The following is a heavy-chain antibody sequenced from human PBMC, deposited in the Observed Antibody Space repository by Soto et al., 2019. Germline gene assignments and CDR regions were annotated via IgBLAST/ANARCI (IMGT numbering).Heavy chain of an antibody. Sequence: QVQLVQSGAEVKNPGASVKISCTASGYNFINHYVYWVRQAPGQGLEYMGIIYPSGGNTKYAQKFQDRVTMTRDTSTNTVYLELTSLSFDDTAMYYCAKEGAEWGQGTLVTVSS. J-gene: IGHJ4*02. CDR2: IYPSGGNT. CDR3: AKEGAE. CDR1: GYNFINHY. V-gene: IGHV1-46*01.